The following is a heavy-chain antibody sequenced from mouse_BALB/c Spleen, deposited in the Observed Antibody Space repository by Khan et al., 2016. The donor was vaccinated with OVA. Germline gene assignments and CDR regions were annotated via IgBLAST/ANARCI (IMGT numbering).Heavy chain of an antibody. V-gene: IGHV5-6-4*01. CDR1: GFTFSRYT. Sequence: EVELVESGGDLVKPGGSLKLSCAASGFTFSRYTMSWVRRTPGQRLEWVATISSGGSYTYYPVNGNGRFPISRDNSKNTLYLQMSSLKSEDTAMYYCTRDGNYAHWYFDVWGAGTTVTVSS. CDR3: TRDGNYAHWYFDV. D-gene: IGHD2-1*01. J-gene: IGHJ1*01. CDR2: ISSGGSYT.